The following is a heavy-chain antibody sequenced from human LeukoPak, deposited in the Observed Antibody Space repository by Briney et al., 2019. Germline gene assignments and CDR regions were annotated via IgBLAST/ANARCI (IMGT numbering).Heavy chain of an antibody. CDR3: ARKTRPVVRGKYYYYMDV. CDR2: ISSSSSYI. J-gene: IGHJ6*03. D-gene: IGHD3-10*01. V-gene: IGHV3-21*01. Sequence: PGGSLRLSCAASGFTFSSYSMNWVRQAPGKGLEWVSSISSSSSYIYYADSVKGRFTISRDNAKNSLYLQMNSLRAEDTAVYYCARKTRPVVRGKYYYYMDVWGKGTTVTISS. CDR1: GFTFSSYS.